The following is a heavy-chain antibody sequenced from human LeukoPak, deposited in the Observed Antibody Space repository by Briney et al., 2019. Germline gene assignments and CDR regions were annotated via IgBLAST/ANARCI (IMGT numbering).Heavy chain of an antibody. CDR3: AGSSGGGYYYYGMDV. V-gene: IGHV4-34*01. Sequence: SETLSLTCAVHGGSFSGYYWSWIRQPPGKGLEWIGEINHSGSTNYNPSLKSRVTISVDTSKNQFSLKLSSVTAADTAVYYCAGSSGGGYYYYGMDVWGQGTTVTVSS. CDR2: INHSGST. D-gene: IGHD6-19*01. CDR1: GGSFSGYY. J-gene: IGHJ6*02.